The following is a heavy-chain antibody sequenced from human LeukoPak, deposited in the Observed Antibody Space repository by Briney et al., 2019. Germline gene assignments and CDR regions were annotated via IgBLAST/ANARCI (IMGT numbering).Heavy chain of an antibody. D-gene: IGHD3-10*01. CDR3: ARCISMVRGVIRPPDY. Sequence: SETLSLTCSVSGGSISSSSYHWGWLRQSPGKGLEWIGSIYYSGSAYYNPSLKSRLTISVDTSKNQFSLKLSSVTAADTAVYYCARCISMVRGVIRPPDYWGQGTLVTVSS. V-gene: IGHV4-39*01. CDR1: GGSISSSSYH. CDR2: IYYSGSA. J-gene: IGHJ4*02.